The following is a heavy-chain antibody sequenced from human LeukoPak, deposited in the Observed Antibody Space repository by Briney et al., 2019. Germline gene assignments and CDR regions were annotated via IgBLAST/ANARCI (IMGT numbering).Heavy chain of an antibody. J-gene: IGHJ4*02. CDR3: ARGYRGSYLFDY. D-gene: IGHD1-26*01. CDR2: ISSNHKTI. Sequence: GGSLRLSCAASGFTFSDYYMSWIRQAPGKGLEWVSYISSNHKTIYYAASVKDRFTISRDNANNSLFLQMNSLTAEDTAIYYCARGYRGSYLFDYWGQGILVTVSS. V-gene: IGHV3-11*01. CDR1: GFTFSDYY.